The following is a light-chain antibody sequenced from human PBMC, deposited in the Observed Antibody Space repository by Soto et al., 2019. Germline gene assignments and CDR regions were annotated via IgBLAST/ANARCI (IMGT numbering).Light chain of an antibody. CDR2: DVS. CDR1: SSDVGGYNY. J-gene: IGLJ2*01. V-gene: IGLV2-14*01. Sequence: SALTQPASVSGSPGQSTTISCTGTSSDVGGYNYVSWYQQHPGKAPKLMIYDVSNRPSGVSNRFSGSKSGNTASLTISGLQAEDEADYYCSSYTSSSTLEVVFGGGTKLTVL. CDR3: SSYTSSSTLEVV.